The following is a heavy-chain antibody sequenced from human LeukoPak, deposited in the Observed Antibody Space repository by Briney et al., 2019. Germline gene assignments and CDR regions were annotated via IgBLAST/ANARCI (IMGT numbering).Heavy chain of an antibody. CDR1: GYTFTGYY. J-gene: IGHJ6*03. D-gene: IGHD3-9*01. Sequence: ASVKVSCKASGYTFTGYYMHWVRQAPGQGLEWMGWINPNSGGTNYAQKFQGGVTMTRDTSISTAYMELSRLRSDDTAVYYCARDLPYYDILTGYYRATTFYMDVWGKGTTVTVSS. CDR2: INPNSGGT. CDR3: ARDLPYYDILTGYYRATTFYMDV. V-gene: IGHV1-2*02.